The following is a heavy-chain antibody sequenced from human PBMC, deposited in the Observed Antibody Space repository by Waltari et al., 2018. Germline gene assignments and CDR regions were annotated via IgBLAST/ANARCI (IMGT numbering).Heavy chain of an antibody. V-gene: IGHV4-4*07. CDR2: IYTSGST. Sequence: QVQLQESGPGLVKPSETLSLTCTVSGGSISSYYWSWIRQPAGKGLEWIGRIYTSGSTTNNPPLKGRVTMSVDTSKNQFSLKLSSVTAADTAVYYCASRYYDFWTREESHLIGGLNDAFDIWGQGTMVTVSS. CDR1: GGSISSYY. J-gene: IGHJ3*02. D-gene: IGHD3-3*01. CDR3: ASRYYDFWTREESHLIGGLNDAFDI.